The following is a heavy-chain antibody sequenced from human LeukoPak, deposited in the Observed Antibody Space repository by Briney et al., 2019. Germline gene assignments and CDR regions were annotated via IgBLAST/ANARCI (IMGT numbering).Heavy chain of an antibody. CDR2: ISGGGGST. CDR1: GFTFSSYA. J-gene: IGHJ3*02. CDR3: AKDRYYASGSSYGNAFDI. V-gene: IGHV3-23*01. D-gene: IGHD3-10*01. Sequence: GGSLRLSCAASGFTFSSYAMSWVRQAPGKGLEWVSAISGGGGSTYYADSVKGRFTISRDNSKNTLYLLMNSLRAEDTAVYYCAKDRYYASGSSYGNAFDIWGQGTMVTVSS.